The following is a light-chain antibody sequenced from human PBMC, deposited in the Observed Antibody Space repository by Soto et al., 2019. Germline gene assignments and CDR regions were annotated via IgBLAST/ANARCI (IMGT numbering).Light chain of an antibody. CDR3: QAWDSRPVV. V-gene: IGLV3-1*01. J-gene: IGLJ2*01. Sequence: SYELTQPPSMSVSPGQTARITCSGDKLGDKYACWYQQKPGQSPVLVIYQDSKRPSGIPERFSGSNSGNTATLTISGTQAMDEADYYCQAWDSRPVVFGGGTKVTVL. CDR1: KLGDKY. CDR2: QDS.